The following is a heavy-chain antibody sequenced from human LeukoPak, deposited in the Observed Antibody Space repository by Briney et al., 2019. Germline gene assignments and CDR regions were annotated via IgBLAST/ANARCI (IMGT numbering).Heavy chain of an antibody. CDR3: ARDPRDYVWGSYRYSYFDY. Sequence: ASVKVSCKASGYTFTSYGISWVRQAPGQGLEWMGWISAYNGNTNYAQKLQGRVTMTTDTSTSTAYMELRSLRSDDTAVYYCARDPRDYVWGSYRYSYFDYWGQGTLVTVSS. CDR1: GYTFTSYG. CDR2: ISAYNGNT. J-gene: IGHJ4*02. D-gene: IGHD3-16*02. V-gene: IGHV1-18*01.